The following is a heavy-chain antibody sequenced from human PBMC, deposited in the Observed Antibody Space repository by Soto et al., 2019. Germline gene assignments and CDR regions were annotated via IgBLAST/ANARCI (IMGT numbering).Heavy chain of an antibody. D-gene: IGHD6-19*01. CDR1: GGSISSYY. Sequence: QVQLQESGPGLVKPSETLSLTCTVSGGSISSYYWSWIRQPPGKGLEWIGYIYYSGSTNYNPSLKRRAAKALDTSKNQFSLQLSSVTAADTAVYYCARGLPYSSGWYGSLYYYYGMDVWGQGTTVTVSS. CDR3: ARGLPYSSGWYGSLYYYYGMDV. J-gene: IGHJ6*02. V-gene: IGHV4-59*01. CDR2: IYYSGST.